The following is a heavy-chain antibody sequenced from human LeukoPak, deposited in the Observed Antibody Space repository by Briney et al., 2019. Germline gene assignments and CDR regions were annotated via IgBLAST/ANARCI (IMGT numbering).Heavy chain of an antibody. J-gene: IGHJ5*02. V-gene: IGHV1-2*02. Sequence: ASVKVSCKASGYTFTGYYMHWVRQAPGQGLEWMGWINPNSGGTNYAQKFQGRVTMTRDTSISTAYMELSRLRSDDTAVYYCARDVEDSSWYLNWFDPWGQGTLVTVSS. D-gene: IGHD6-13*01. CDR1: GYTFTGYY. CDR3: ARDVEDSSWYLNWFDP. CDR2: INPNSGGT.